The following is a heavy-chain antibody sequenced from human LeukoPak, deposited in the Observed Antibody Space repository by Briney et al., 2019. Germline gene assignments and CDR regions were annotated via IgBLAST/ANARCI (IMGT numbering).Heavy chain of an antibody. CDR1: GGSISNGDYY. J-gene: IGHJ4*02. D-gene: IGHD1-14*01. Sequence: SQTLSLTCTVSGGSISNGDYYWSWIRQPPGKGLEWIGYIYYSGSTYYNPSLKSRVTISVDTSKNQFSLKLSSVTAADTAVYYCARAVWRGQFDYWGQGTLVTVSS. CDR2: IYYSGST. V-gene: IGHV4-30-4*01. CDR3: ARAVWRGQFDY.